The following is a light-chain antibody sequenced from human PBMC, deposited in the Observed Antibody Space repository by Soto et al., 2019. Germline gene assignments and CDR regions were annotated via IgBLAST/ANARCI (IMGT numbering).Light chain of an antibody. CDR1: SSDVGAYQY. CDR3: TSYVGSDIWV. CDR2: EVS. V-gene: IGLV2-8*01. Sequence: QSALTQPPSASGSPGQSVTISCTGTSSDVGAYQYVSWYQQYPGKAPKLMIYEVSKRPSGVPDRFSGSKSGNTASLTVSGLQAEDEGDYYCTSYVGSDIWVFGGGTKRTVL. J-gene: IGLJ3*02.